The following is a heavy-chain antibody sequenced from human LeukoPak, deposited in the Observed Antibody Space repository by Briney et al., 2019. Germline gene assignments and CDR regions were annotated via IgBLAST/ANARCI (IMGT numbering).Heavy chain of an antibody. CDR2: ISGSGGST. V-gene: IGHV3-23*01. CDR1: GFTFSSYA. Sequence: GGSLRLSCAASGFTFSSYAMSWVRQAPGKGLEWVSAISGSGGSTYYADSVKGRFTISRDNSKNTLYLQMNSLRAEDTAVYYCAKRGDCSSTSCYPRAYYYMDVWGKGTTVTVSS. CDR3: AKRGDCSSTSCYPRAYYYMDV. D-gene: IGHD2-2*01. J-gene: IGHJ6*03.